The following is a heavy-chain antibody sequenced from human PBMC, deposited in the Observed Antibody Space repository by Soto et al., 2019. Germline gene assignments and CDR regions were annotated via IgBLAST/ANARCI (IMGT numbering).Heavy chain of an antibody. J-gene: IGHJ3*02. CDR2: INPSDGST. CDR3: GRVSYYYDSSGYSLPSNAFDI. Sequence: ASVKVSCKASGYSFTRYFMHWVRQAPGQGLEWMGVINPSDGSTSYTQNFQGRVTMTRDTSTSTVYMELSSLRSEDTAVYYCGRVSYYYDSSGYSLPSNAFDIWGQGTMVTVSS. V-gene: IGHV1-46*01. D-gene: IGHD3-22*01. CDR1: GYSFTRYF.